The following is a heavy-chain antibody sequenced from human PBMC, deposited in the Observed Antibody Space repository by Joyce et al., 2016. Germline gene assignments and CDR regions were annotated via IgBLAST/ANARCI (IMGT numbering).Heavy chain of an antibody. J-gene: IGHJ4*02. V-gene: IGHV4-59*01. CDR3: ARDRRFSNCFDS. Sequence: QVPLQESGPALVDPSETLYFSCTVSGGAINSDCWSCIRQPPGEGLEWIGYGCYSGTTNYNPSLKSRVSISMYTSQNKFSLTLGSLTAADTAVYYCARDRRFSNCFDSWGQGTLAIVSS. CDR2: GCYSGTT. D-gene: IGHD3-3*01. CDR1: GGAINSDC.